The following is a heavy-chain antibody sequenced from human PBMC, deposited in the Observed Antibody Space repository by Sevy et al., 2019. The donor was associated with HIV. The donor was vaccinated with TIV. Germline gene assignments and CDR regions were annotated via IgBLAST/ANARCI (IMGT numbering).Heavy chain of an antibody. D-gene: IGHD2-2*01. Sequence: GGSLRLSCAASGFTFSSYGMHWVRQAPGKGLEWVAFIRYDGSNKYYADSVKGRFTISRDNSKNTLYLQMNGLRAEDTAVYYCAKAPRSTSFHFDYWGQGTLVTVSS. V-gene: IGHV3-30*02. CDR2: IRYDGSNK. CDR3: AKAPRSTSFHFDY. CDR1: GFTFSSYG. J-gene: IGHJ4*02.